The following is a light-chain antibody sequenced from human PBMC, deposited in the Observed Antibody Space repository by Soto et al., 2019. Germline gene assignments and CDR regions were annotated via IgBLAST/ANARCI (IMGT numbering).Light chain of an antibody. CDR1: NSDVGGYNY. CDR2: EVT. Sequence: QSALTQPPSASGSPGQSVTISCTGTNSDVGGYNYVSWYQQYPGKAPKLLIYEVTKRPSGVPDRFSGSKSGNTAYLTVSGRQAEEEADDYCSAFAGSAKWVFGGGTKLTVL. V-gene: IGLV2-8*01. J-gene: IGLJ3*02. CDR3: SAFAGSAKWV.